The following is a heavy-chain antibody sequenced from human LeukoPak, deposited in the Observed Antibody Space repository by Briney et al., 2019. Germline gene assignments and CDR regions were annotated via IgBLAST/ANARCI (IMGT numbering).Heavy chain of an antibody. J-gene: IGHJ5*02. V-gene: IGHV3-30*18. CDR2: ISYDGSNK. D-gene: IGHD6-13*01. CDR3: AKGGIAAAGRYNWFDP. Sequence: PGGSLRLSCAASGFTFSSYGMHWVRQAPGKGLEWVAVISYDGSNKYYADSVKGRFTISRDNSKNTLYLQMNSLRAEDTAVYYCAKGGIAAAGRYNWFDPWGQGTLVTVSS. CDR1: GFTFSSYG.